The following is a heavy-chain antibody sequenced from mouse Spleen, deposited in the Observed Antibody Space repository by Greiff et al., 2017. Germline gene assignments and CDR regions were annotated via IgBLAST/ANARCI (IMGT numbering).Heavy chain of an antibody. V-gene: IGHV1-61*01. CDR2: IYPSDSET. CDR3: ARRRDYDESWFAY. CDR1: GYTFTSYW. D-gene: IGHD2-4*01. J-gene: IGHJ3*01. Sequence: VQLQQPGAELVRPGSSVKLSCKASGYTFTSYWMDWVKQRPGQGLEWIGNIYPSDSETHYNQKFKDKATLTVDKSSSTAYMQLSSLTSEDSAVYYCARRRDYDESWFAYWGQGTLVTVSA.